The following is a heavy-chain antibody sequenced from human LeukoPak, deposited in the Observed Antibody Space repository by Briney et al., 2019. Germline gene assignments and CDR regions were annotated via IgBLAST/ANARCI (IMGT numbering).Heavy chain of an antibody. CDR2: ISSSSSYI. CDR1: GFTFSSYS. V-gene: IGHV3-21*01. D-gene: IGHD2-2*01. J-gene: IGHJ4*02. Sequence: PGGSLRLSCAASGFTFSSYSMNWVRQAPGKGLEWVSSISSSSSYIYYADSVKGRFTISRDNAKNSLYLQMNSLRAEDTAVYYCARVLEYCSSTSCYPAVDYWGQGTLVTVSS. CDR3: ARVLEYCSSTSCYPAVDY.